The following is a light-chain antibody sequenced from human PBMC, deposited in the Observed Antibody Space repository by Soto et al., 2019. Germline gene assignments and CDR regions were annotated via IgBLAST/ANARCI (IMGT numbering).Light chain of an antibody. Sequence: EIVLTQSPATLSLSPGERATLSCRASQSVSNYLAWYQQKPGQAPRLLIYDASNRATGIPARFSGSGSGTDFTLTISSLVPEDFAVYYCQQRSNWPPRFTFGPGTKVDIK. V-gene: IGKV3-11*01. J-gene: IGKJ3*01. CDR2: DAS. CDR3: QQRSNWPPRFT. CDR1: QSVSNY.